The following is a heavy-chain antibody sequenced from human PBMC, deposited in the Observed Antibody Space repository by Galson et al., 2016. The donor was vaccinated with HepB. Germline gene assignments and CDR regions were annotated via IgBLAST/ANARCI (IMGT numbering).Heavy chain of an antibody. CDR2: ISGSGGST. V-gene: IGHV3-23*01. CDR3: AKDKEWRKDTAMVDAFDI. D-gene: IGHD5-18*01. J-gene: IGHJ3*02. Sequence: SLRLSCAASGFTFSSYAMSWVRQAPGKGLECVSVISGSGGSTYSADSVKGRFTISRANSKNTLYLQMSSLRADDTAVYYCAKDKEWRKDTAMVDAFDIWGQGTMVTVSS. CDR1: GFTFSSYA.